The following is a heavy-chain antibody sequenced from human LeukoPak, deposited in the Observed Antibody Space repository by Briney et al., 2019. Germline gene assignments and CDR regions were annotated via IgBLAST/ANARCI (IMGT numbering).Heavy chain of an antibody. V-gene: IGHV4-38-2*02. CDR1: GYSISSGYY. Sequence: SETLSLTCTVSGYSISSGYYWGWIRQPPGKGLEWIGSIYHSGSTYYNPSPKSRVTISVDTSKNQFSLKLSSVTAADTAVYYCARGIGVTTVEVYFDYWGQGTLVTVSS. J-gene: IGHJ4*02. D-gene: IGHD4-17*01. CDR3: ARGIGVTTVEVYFDY. CDR2: IYHSGST.